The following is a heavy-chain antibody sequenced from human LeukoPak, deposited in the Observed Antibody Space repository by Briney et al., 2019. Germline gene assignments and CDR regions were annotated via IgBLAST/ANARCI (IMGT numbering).Heavy chain of an antibody. Sequence: SETLSLTCAVSVGSFIGYYWSSIRQPPRKGLEWIGEINHCGSTNYNPSLKSRVNISVDTSKNQFSLKLSSVTAADTAVYYCARDQSYGLSGGEYWGQGTLVTVSS. D-gene: IGHD5-18*01. CDR1: VGSFIGYY. CDR2: INHCGST. J-gene: IGHJ4*02. CDR3: ARDQSYGLSGGEY. V-gene: IGHV4-34*01.